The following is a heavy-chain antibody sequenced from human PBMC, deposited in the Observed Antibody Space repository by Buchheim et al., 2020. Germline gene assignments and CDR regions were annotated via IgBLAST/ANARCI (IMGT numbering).Heavy chain of an antibody. J-gene: IGHJ6*02. CDR3: ARGTPITMIVVVKRYYYYGMDV. D-gene: IGHD3-22*01. CDR2: INHSGST. V-gene: IGHV4-34*01. CDR1: GGSFSGYY. Sequence: QVQLQQWGAGLLKPSETLSLTCAVYGGSFSGYYWSWIRQPPGKGLEWIGEINHSGSTNYNPSLKSRVTISVDTSKNQFSPKLSSVTAADTAVYYCARGTPITMIVVVKRYYYYGMDVWGQGTT.